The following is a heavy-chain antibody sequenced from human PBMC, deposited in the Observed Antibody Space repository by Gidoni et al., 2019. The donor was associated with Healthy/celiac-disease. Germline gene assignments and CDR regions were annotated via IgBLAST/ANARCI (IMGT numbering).Heavy chain of an antibody. Sequence: EVQLLESGGGLVQPGGSLRLSCAASGFTFCSYAMSWVRQAPGKGLEWVSAISGSGGSTFYADSVKGRFTISRDNAKNTLYLQMNSLRAEDTAVYYCANPNSGSYRFPPSYWGQGTLVTVSS. CDR2: ISGSGGST. J-gene: IGHJ4*02. CDR1: GFTFCSYA. V-gene: IGHV3-23*01. CDR3: ANPNSGSYRFPPSY. D-gene: IGHD1-26*01.